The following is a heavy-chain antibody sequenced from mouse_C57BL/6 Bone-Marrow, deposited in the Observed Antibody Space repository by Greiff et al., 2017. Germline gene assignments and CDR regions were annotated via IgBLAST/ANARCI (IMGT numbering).Heavy chain of an antibody. CDR3: TGSLDY. CDR1: GYTFTDYE. J-gene: IGHJ4*01. Sequence: QVQLQQSGAELVRPGASVTLSCKASGYTFTDYEMHWVKQTPVHGLEWIGAIDPETGGTAYNQKFKGQAILTADKSSSTAYMELRSLTSEDSAVYYCTGSLDYWGQGTSVTVSA. CDR2: IDPETGGT. V-gene: IGHV1-15*01.